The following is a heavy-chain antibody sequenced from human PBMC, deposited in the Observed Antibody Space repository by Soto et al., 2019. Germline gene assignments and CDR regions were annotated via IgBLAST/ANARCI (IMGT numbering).Heavy chain of an antibody. CDR2: ISAYNGNT. V-gene: IGHV1-18*04. CDR1: GYTFTSYG. D-gene: IGHD6-6*01. J-gene: IGHJ5*02. Sequence: EASVKVSCKVSGYTFTSYGISWVRQAPGQGLEWMGWISAYNGNTNYAQKLQGRVTMTTGTSTSTAYMELRSLRSDDTAVYYCARGGPESGSSSRWFDPWGQGTLVTVSS. CDR3: ARGGPESGSSSRWFDP.